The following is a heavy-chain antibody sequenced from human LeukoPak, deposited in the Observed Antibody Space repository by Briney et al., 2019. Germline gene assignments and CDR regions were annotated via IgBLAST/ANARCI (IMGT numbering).Heavy chain of an antibody. J-gene: IGHJ5*02. D-gene: IGHD6-19*01. CDR2: IKQDGSEK. CDR3: ARAKEEQWPDRWFDP. V-gene: IGHV3-7*01. CDR1: GFTFSSYW. Sequence: QPGGSLRLSCAASGFTFSSYWMSWVRQAPGKGLEWVANIKQDGSEKYYVDSVKGRFTISRDNAKNSLYLQMNSLRAEDTAVYYCARAKEEQWPDRWFDPWGQGTLVTVSS.